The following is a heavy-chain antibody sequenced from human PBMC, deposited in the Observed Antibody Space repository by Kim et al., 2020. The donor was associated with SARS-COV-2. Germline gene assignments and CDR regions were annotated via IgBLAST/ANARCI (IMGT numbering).Heavy chain of an antibody. Sequence: YNPSLKSRVTISVDPPKNPFSLKLSSVAAADTAVYYCASGVGGVTPNDYWGQGTLVTVSS. CDR3: ASGVGGVTPNDY. D-gene: IGHD4-4*01. V-gene: IGHV4-34*01. J-gene: IGHJ4*02.